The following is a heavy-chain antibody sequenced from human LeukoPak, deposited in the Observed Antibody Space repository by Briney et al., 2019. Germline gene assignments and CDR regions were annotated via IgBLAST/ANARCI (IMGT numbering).Heavy chain of an antibody. CDR1: GFIFSSYS. CDR3: AREDYYDSSAYPSRGFDY. D-gene: IGHD3-22*01. V-gene: IGHV3-48*01. Sequence: GGSLRLSCAASGFIFSSYSMNWVRQAPGKGLEWVSYISRDSGTIYEADSVKGRFTISRDNARNSLFLQMNSLRAEDTATYYCAREDYYDSSAYPSRGFDYWGQGTLATVSS. J-gene: IGHJ4*02. CDR2: ISRDSGTI.